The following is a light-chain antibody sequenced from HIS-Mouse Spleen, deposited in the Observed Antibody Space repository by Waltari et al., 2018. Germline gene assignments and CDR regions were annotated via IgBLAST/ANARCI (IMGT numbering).Light chain of an antibody. CDR2: KDS. Sequence: SYELTQPPSVSVSPGQTARLTCPGDALPKPYAYVYQQKPGKAPVLVIYKDSERPSGIPERCSGSSSGKTVTLTISGVQAEDEADYYCQSADSSGTYSVVFGGGTKLTVL. J-gene: IGLJ2*01. CDR3: QSADSSGTYSVV. V-gene: IGLV3-25*03. CDR1: ALPKPY.